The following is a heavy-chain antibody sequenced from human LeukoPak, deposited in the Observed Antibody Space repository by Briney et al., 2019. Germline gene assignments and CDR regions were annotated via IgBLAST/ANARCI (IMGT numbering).Heavy chain of an antibody. V-gene: IGHV1-69*05. CDR1: GGTFSSYA. CDR2: IIPIFGTA. CDR3: ARDRTMVVNLGLDY. Sequence: SVKVSCKASGGTFSSYAISWVRQAPGQGLEWMGRIIPIFGTANYAQKFQGRVTITTDESTSTAYMELSSLRSDDTAVYYCARDRTMVVNLGLDYWGQGTLVTVSS. D-gene: IGHD4-23*01. J-gene: IGHJ4*02.